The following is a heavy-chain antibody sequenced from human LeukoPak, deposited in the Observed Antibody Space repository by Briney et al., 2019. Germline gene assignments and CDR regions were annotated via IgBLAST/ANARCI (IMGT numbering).Heavy chain of an antibody. CDR3: ARLYYDKPPGPFDI. V-gene: IGHV5-51*01. J-gene: IGHJ3*02. CDR2: IYPGDSDT. CDR1: GYSFTSYW. D-gene: IGHD3-22*01. Sequence: GESLKISCKGSGYSFTSYWIGWVRQMLGKGLEWMGIIYPGDSDTRYSPSFQGQVTISADKSIRTAYLQWSSLKASETAMYYCARLYYDKPPGPFDIWGQGTMVTVSS.